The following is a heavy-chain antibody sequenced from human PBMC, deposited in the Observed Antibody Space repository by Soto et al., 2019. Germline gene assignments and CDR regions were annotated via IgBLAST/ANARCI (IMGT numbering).Heavy chain of an antibody. CDR1: GGSFSGYY. D-gene: IGHD3-3*01. CDR2: INHSGST. Sequence: SETLSLTCAVYGGSFSGYYWSWIRQPPGKGLEWIGEINHSGSTNYNPSLKSRVTISVDTSKNQFSLKLSSVAAADTAVYYCARSFITIFGVAPWFDPWGQGTLVTVSS. CDR3: ARSFITIFGVAPWFDP. J-gene: IGHJ5*02. V-gene: IGHV4-34*01.